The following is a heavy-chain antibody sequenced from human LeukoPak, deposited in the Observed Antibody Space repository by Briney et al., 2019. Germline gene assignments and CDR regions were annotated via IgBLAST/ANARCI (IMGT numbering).Heavy chain of an antibody. CDR2: IYTSGST. D-gene: IGHD1-26*01. CDR3: ARGTLVGATAWFDP. J-gene: IGHJ5*02. Sequence: SETLSLTCTVSGGSISSGSYYWSWIRQPGGKGLEWIGRIYTSGSTNYNPSLKSRVTISVDTSKNQFSLKLSSVTAADTAVYYCARGTLVGATAWFDPWGQGTLVTVSS. CDR1: GGSISSGSYY. V-gene: IGHV4-61*02.